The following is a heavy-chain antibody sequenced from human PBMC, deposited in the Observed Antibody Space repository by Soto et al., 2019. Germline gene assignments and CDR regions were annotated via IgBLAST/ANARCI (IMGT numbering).Heavy chain of an antibody. D-gene: IGHD5-12*01. V-gene: IGHV1-69*01. J-gene: IGHJ4*02. Sequence: QVQLVQSGAEVKKPGSSVKVSCKASGGTFSSYAISWVRQAPGQGLEWMGGIIPSFGTANYAQKFQGRVTSTADEATSTAYMELSSLRSEDTAVYYCARVGATIGRLAYWGQGTLVTVSS. CDR2: IIPSFGTA. CDR3: ARVGATIGRLAY. CDR1: GGTFSSYA.